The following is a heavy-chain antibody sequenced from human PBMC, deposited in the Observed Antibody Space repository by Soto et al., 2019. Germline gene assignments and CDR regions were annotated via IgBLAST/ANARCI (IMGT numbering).Heavy chain of an antibody. CDR2: INAGNGNT. CDR1: GYTFTSYA. CDR3: AGDGSGWSPGDNWFDP. J-gene: IGHJ5*02. V-gene: IGHV1-3*05. Sequence: QVQLVQSGAEEKKPGASVKVSCKASGYTFTSYAMHWVRQAPGQRLEWMGWINAGNGNTKYSQKFQGRVTITRDTSASTAYMELSSLRSEDTAVYYCAGDGSGWSPGDNWFDPWGQGTLVTVSS. D-gene: IGHD6-19*01.